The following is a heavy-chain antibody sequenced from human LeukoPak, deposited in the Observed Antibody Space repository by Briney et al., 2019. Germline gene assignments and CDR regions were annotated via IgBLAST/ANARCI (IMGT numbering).Heavy chain of an antibody. CDR3: ARLHCRGGSCYSGIDAFDI. Sequence: GGSLRLSCVASGFTFGSYWMTWVRQAPGKGLEWVANIKQEGSEKYCVDSVKGRFIISRDNAKKSLYLQMNSLRADDTAVYYCARLHCRGGSCYSGIDAFDIWGQGTMVTVSS. CDR1: GFTFGSYW. J-gene: IGHJ3*02. CDR2: IKQEGSEK. D-gene: IGHD2-15*01. V-gene: IGHV3-7*03.